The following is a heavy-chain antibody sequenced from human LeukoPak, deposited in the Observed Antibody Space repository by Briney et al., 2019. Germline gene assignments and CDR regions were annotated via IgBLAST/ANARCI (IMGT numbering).Heavy chain of an antibody. CDR3: ARVSGSGLVDS. CDR2: INHSGST. CDR1: GGSFSGYY. J-gene: IGHJ4*02. V-gene: IGHV4-34*01. D-gene: IGHD3-10*01. Sequence: SETLSLTCAVYGGSFSGYYWSWIRQPPGKGLEWIGEINHSGSTNYNPSLKSRATISVDTPKNQFSLKLISVTAADTAVYYCARVSGSGLVDSWGQGTLVTVSS.